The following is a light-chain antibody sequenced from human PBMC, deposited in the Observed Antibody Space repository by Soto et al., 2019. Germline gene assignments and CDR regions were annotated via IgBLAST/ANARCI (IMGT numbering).Light chain of an antibody. CDR2: EVS. CDR1: SSDVGGYNY. Sequence: QSALTQPPSASGSPGQSVTISCTGTSSDVGGYNYVSWYQQHPGKAPKLMIYEVSKRPSGVPDRFSGSKSGNTASLTVSGLQAEDEAEYYCSSYAGSNILFGGGTKVTV. V-gene: IGLV2-8*01. CDR3: SSYAGSNIL. J-gene: IGLJ2*01.